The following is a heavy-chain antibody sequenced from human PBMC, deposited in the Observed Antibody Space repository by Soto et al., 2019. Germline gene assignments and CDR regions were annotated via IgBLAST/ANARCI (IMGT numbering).Heavy chain of an antibody. J-gene: IGHJ4*02. CDR2: IYYSGST. Sequence: KTSETLSLTCTVSGGSISSYYWSWIRQPPGKGLEWIGYIYYSGSTNYNPSLKSRVTISVDTSKNQFSLKLSSVTAADTAVYYCARAPPESTYYFDYWGQGTLVTVSS. CDR3: ARAPPESTYYFDY. V-gene: IGHV4-59*01. CDR1: GGSISSYY.